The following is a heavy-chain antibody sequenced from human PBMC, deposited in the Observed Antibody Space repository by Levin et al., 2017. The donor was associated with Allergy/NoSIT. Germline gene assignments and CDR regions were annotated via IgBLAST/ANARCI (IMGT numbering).Heavy chain of an antibody. Sequence: PRASVKVSCKASGYSFTNYDFNWVRQAAGQGLEWVGRMTPDTGNRDYAQKFQGRITLTWNPSKNTAYMELNSLVSADTAVYYCGRLVTIDEATLSGDVSDFWGQGTMVTVSS. CDR1: GYSFTNYD. CDR2: MTPDTGNR. J-gene: IGHJ3*01. CDR3: GRLVTIDEATLSGDVSDF. D-gene: IGHD4-17*01. V-gene: IGHV1-8*01.